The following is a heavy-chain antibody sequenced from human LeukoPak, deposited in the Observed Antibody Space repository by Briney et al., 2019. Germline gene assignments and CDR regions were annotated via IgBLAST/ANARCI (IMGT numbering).Heavy chain of an antibody. CDR2: ISAYNGNT. V-gene: IGHV1-18*01. CDR3: ARSSIIAAAGPYYFDY. Sequence: ASVKVSCKASGYTFTSYGISWVRQAPGQGLEWMGWISAYNGNTNYAQKLQGRVTMTTDTSTSTAYMELSSLRSEDTAVHYCARSSIIAAAGPYYFDYWGQGTLVTVSS. CDR1: GYTFTSYG. D-gene: IGHD6-13*01. J-gene: IGHJ4*02.